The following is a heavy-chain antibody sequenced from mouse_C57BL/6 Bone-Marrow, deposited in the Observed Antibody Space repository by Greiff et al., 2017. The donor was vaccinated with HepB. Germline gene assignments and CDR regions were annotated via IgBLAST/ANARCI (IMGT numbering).Heavy chain of an antibody. CDR2: ILPGSGRT. CDR3: ASITTVVAHWYFDV. CDR1: GYTFTGYW. J-gene: IGHJ1*03. Sequence: VKLMESGAELMKPGASVKLSCKATGYTFTGYWIEWVKQRPGHGLEWIGEILPGSGRTNYNEKFKGKATFTADTSSNTAYMQLSSLTTEDSAIYYCASITTVVAHWYFDVWGTGTTVTVSS. V-gene: IGHV1-9*01. D-gene: IGHD1-1*01.